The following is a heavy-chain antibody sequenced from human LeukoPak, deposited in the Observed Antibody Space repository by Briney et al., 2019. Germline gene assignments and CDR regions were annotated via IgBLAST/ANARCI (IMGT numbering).Heavy chain of an antibody. CDR3: ARDLDPLNY. Sequence: GGSLRLSCAPSGFTFSGYNLNWVRQAPGKGLDWVSYISSSGSTIYYANSVKGRFTVSRDNAKNSLFLQMNSLRAEDTAVYYCARDLDPLNYWGQGTLVTVSS. J-gene: IGHJ4*02. CDR2: ISSSGSTI. V-gene: IGHV3-48*01. D-gene: IGHD3/OR15-3a*01. CDR1: GFTFSGYN.